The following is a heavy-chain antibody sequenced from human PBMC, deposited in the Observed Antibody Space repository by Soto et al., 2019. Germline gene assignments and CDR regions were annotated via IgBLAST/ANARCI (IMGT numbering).Heavy chain of an antibody. J-gene: IGHJ6*02. CDR2: IIPIFGTA. Sequence: QVQLVQSGAEVKKPGSSVKVSCKASGGTFSSYAISWVRQAPGQGLEWMGGIIPIFGTANYAQKFQGRVTITADESTSTAYMELSSLRSEDTAVYYCARVDYGGTLYYYYYGMDVWGQGTTVTVSS. D-gene: IGHD4-17*01. V-gene: IGHV1-69*01. CDR3: ARVDYGGTLYYYYYGMDV. CDR1: GGTFSSYA.